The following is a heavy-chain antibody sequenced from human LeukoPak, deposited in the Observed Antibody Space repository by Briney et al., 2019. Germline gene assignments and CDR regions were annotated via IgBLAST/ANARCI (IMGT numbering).Heavy chain of an antibody. J-gene: IGHJ3*02. CDR2: INDSGTT. CDR3: ARGPYSYDSSGAFDI. CDR1: GGSFSGYY. D-gene: IGHD3-22*01. Sequence: SETLSLTCAVYGGSFSGYYWTWIRQPSGKGLEWIGEINDSGTTKYNPSLKGRVTISVDTSKNQFSLKLSSVTAADTAVYFCARGPYSYDSSGAFDIWGQGTMVTVSS. V-gene: IGHV4-34*01.